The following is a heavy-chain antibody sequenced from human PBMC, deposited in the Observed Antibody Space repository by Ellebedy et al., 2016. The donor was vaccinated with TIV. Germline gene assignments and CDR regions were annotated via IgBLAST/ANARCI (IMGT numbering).Heavy chain of an antibody. Sequence: ASVKVSXXASGYTFTGYYMHWVRQAPGQGLEWMGWSNPNSGGTNYAQKFQGWVTMTRDTSISTAYMELSRLRSDDTAVYYCARDLEDLSSSRHYYYYGMDVWGQGTTVTVSS. D-gene: IGHD6-13*01. CDR1: GYTFTGYY. CDR3: ARDLEDLSSSRHYYYYGMDV. V-gene: IGHV1-2*04. J-gene: IGHJ6*02. CDR2: SNPNSGGT.